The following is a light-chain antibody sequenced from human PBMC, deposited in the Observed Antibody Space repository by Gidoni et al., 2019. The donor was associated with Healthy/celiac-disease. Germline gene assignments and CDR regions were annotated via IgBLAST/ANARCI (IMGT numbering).Light chain of an antibody. J-gene: IGKJ4*01. V-gene: IGKV1-39*01. CDR3: PQSYSTPLT. Sequence: DIQMTQSPSALSASVGARVTITCRASQSISSYLNWYQQKPGKAPQLLIYAASSLQSGVPSRFSGSGSGTAFTLTLSSLQPEDFATYYCPQSYSTPLTFGGGTKVELQ. CDR1: QSISSY. CDR2: AAS.